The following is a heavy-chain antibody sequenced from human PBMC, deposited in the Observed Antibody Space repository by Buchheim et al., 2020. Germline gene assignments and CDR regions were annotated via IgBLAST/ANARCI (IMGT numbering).Heavy chain of an antibody. D-gene: IGHD3-3*01. Sequence: EVQLVESGGGLVQPGGSLRLSCAASGFTFSSYWMHWVRQAPGKGLVWVSRINSDGSSTSYADSVKGRFTISRDNDKKTLYLQMNSLRAEDTAVYYCARDPVPVRTYDFWSGYYTVAGWYFDLWGRGTL. V-gene: IGHV3-74*01. CDR3: ARDPVPVRTYDFWSGYYTVAGWYFDL. CDR1: GFTFSSYW. J-gene: IGHJ2*01. CDR2: INSDGSST.